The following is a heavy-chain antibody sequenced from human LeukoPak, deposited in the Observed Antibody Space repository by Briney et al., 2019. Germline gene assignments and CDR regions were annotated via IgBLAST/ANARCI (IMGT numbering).Heavy chain of an antibody. CDR3: AKDDAWLRFGE. CDR1: GFTFSNHG. D-gene: IGHD3-10*01. J-gene: IGHJ4*02. Sequence: GGSLRLSCAASGFTFSNHGMNWVRQAPGKGLEWVSGISPSGDITYYADSVKGRFTIPRDNSKNTVYLQVISLTAEDTAVYYCAKDDAWLRFGEWSQGTLVTVSS. V-gene: IGHV3-23*01. CDR2: ISPSGDIT.